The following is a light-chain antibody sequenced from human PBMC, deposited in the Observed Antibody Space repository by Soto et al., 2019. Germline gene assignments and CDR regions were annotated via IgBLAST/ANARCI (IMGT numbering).Light chain of an antibody. V-gene: IGLV6-57*02. CDR3: QSYDSANRGV. Sequence: NFMLSQPQPVSESPGKTVTISCTGSSGSVASNYVQWYQQRPGSVPSTVIYEDNRRPSGVPERFSGSVDSSSNSASLTISGLRPEDEADYYCQSYDSANRGVFGGGTKVTVL. CDR1: SGSVASNY. CDR2: EDN. J-gene: IGLJ3*02.